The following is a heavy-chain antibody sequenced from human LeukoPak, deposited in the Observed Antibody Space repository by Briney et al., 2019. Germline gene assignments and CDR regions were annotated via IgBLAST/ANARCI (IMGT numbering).Heavy chain of an antibody. CDR1: GFTFNTYA. CDR2: NSGSGRST. J-gene: IGHJ4*02. CDR3: AKDLDYGSGSYPLRFDF. Sequence: QAGGSLRLSCAASGFTFNTYAMSWVHQAPGKGLEWVSSNSGSGRSTYYADSVKGRFIISRDHSKNTLYLQMNSLRAEDTAIYYCAKDLDYGSGSYPLRFDFWGQGTLVTVSS. V-gene: IGHV3-23*01. D-gene: IGHD3-10*01.